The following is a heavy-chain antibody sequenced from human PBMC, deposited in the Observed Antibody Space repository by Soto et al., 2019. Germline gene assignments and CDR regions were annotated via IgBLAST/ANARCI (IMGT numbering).Heavy chain of an antibody. D-gene: IGHD2-15*01. CDR1: GFTLSNFW. J-gene: IGHJ4*02. CDR2: INTDGSST. V-gene: IGHV3-74*03. Sequence: EVQVVDSGGGLVQPGGYLRLSCAASGFTLSNFWVYWVRQAPGRGLVWVSGINTDGSSTTYADSVKGRFTISRDNAMDTVYLQMNSLRAEDTAVYYCARPYCSGGSCYSPPDYWGKGSLVTVS. CDR3: ARPYCSGGSCYSPPDY.